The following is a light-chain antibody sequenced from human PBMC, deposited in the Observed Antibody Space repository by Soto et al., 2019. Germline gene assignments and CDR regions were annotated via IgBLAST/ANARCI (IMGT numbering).Light chain of an antibody. CDR1: QSVTSSY. CDR3: QQYGSAPYT. J-gene: IGKJ2*01. Sequence: EIVLTQSPGTLSLSPGERVTLSCRASQSVTSSYLALYQQKPGQAPRLLIYGASSRATGIQDRFSGSGSGTDFTLTISRLEPEDFAVYYCQQYGSAPYTFGKGTKVEIK. V-gene: IGKV3-20*01. CDR2: GAS.